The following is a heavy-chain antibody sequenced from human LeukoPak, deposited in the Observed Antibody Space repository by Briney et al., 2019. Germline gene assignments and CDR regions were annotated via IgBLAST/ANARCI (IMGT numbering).Heavy chain of an antibody. J-gene: IGHJ4*02. CDR1: GGTFSSYA. CDR2: IIPIFGIA. Sequence: ASVKVSCMASGGTFSSYAISWVRQAPGQGLEWMGRIIPIFGIANYAQKFQGRGTITADKSTSTAYMELSSLRSEDTAVYYCAGLVTTDYYFDYWGQGTLVTVSS. D-gene: IGHD4-11*01. CDR3: AGLVTTDYYFDY. V-gene: IGHV1-69*04.